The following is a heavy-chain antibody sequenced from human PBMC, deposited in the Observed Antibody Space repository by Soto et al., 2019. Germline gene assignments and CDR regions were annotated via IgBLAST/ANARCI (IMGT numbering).Heavy chain of an antibody. Sequence: EVQLLASGGALVQPGGSLRLSCAVSGLTFKNYGMSWVRQAPGKGLEWVSTIDTSGGGTYYADSVKGRFTISRDNSKNTRYLQMNSLRDADTALYYCASDYWGQGTRVTVSP. J-gene: IGHJ4*02. V-gene: IGHV3-23*01. CDR3: ASDY. CDR1: GLTFKNYG. CDR2: IDTSGGGT.